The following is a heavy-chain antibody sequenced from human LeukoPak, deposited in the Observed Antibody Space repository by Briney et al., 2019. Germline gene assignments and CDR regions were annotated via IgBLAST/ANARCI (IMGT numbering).Heavy chain of an antibody. Sequence: GGSLRLSCAASGFTFSSYAMSWVRQAPGKGLEWVSAISGSGGSTYYADSVKGRFTVSRDNSKNTLYLQMNSLRAEDTAVYYLSFSSSWYGDAFDIWGQGTMVTASS. CDR3: SFSSSWYGDAFDI. D-gene: IGHD6-13*01. CDR2: ISGSGGST. J-gene: IGHJ3*02. V-gene: IGHV3-23*01. CDR1: GFTFSSYA.